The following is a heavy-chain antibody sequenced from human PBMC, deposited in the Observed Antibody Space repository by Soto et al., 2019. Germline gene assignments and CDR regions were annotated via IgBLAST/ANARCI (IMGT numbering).Heavy chain of an antibody. D-gene: IGHD3-10*01. CDR1: GGSISSGDYY. CDR2: IYYSGST. CDR3: ARTGVRGIPRAYD. J-gene: IGHJ4*02. V-gene: IGHV4-31*03. Sequence: QVQLQESGPGLVKPSQTLSLTCTVSGGSISSGDYYWSWIRQHPGKGLEWIGYIYYSGSTYYNTSLKSRVTISVDTSKNQFSLKLSSVIAADTAMYYCARTGVRGIPRAYDWGQGTLVTVSS.